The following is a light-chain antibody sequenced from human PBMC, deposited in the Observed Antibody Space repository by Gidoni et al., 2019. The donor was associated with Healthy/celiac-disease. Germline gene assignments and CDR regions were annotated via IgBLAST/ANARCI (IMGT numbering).Light chain of an antibody. V-gene: IGKV3-15*01. Sequence: EIVMTPSPATLSVSPGERATLSCRASQSVSSNLAWYQQKPSQAPRLLIYGASTRATGIPARFSGSGSGTEFTLTISSLQSEDFAVYYCKQYNNWPPLTFGGGTKVEIK. CDR1: QSVSSN. CDR2: GAS. J-gene: IGKJ4*01. CDR3: KQYNNWPPLT.